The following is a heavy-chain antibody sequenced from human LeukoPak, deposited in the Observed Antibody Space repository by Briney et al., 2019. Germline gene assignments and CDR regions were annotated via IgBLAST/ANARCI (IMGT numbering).Heavy chain of an antibody. D-gene: IGHD3-3*01. CDR3: ARGIGLSGKFWSGYSDCMDV. V-gene: IGHV4-34*01. CDR1: GGSFSGYY. J-gene: IGHJ6*03. Sequence: SETLSLTCAVYGGSFSGYYWSWIRQPPGKGLEWIGEINHSGSTNYNPSLKSRVTISVDTSKNQFSPKLSSVTAADTAVYYCARGIGLSGKFWSGYSDCMDVWGKGTTVTVSS. CDR2: INHSGST.